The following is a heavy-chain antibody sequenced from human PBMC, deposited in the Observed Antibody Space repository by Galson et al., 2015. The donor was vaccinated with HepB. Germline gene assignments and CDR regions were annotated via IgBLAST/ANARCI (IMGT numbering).Heavy chain of an antibody. CDR3: ASMNPLSHCMDV. CDR2: LYSGGST. J-gene: IGHJ6*03. CDR1: GFTVSSNH. D-gene: IGHD2/OR15-2a*01. Sequence: SLRLSCAASGFTVSSNHMSWVRQAPGKGLEWVSVLYSGGSTYYADSVKGRFTISRDNSKNTLYLQINSLRAEDTAFYYCASMNPLSHCMDVWGKGTTVTVSS. V-gene: IGHV3-53*01.